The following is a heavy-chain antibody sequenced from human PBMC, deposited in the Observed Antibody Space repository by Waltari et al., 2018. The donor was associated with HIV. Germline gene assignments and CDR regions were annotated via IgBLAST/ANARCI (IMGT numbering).Heavy chain of an antibody. CDR1: GFTFSSYW. J-gene: IGHJ4*02. V-gene: IGHV3-7*01. D-gene: IGHD3-16*01. Sequence: EVQLVESGGGLVHPGGSLRLSCAAFGFTFSSYWMSSVHQAPGTGLEGVDNIKQDGSEKFDLDSVKGPFTISRDNAKNSLFLQMNSLRGEDTAVYYCARDWGRYWGQGTLVTVSS. CDR2: IKQDGSEK. CDR3: ARDWGRY.